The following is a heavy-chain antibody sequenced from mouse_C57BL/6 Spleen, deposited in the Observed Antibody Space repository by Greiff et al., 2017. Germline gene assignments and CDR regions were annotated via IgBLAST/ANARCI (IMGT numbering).Heavy chain of an antibody. V-gene: IGHV2-2*01. Sequence: QVQLKQSGPGLVQPSQSLSITCTVSGFSLTSYGVHWVRQSPGKGLEWLGVIWSGGSTDYNAAFISRLSISKDNSKSQVFFKMNSLQADDTAIYYCAREGGRSPYFDYWGQGTTLTVSS. CDR2: IWSGGST. D-gene: IGHD3-3*01. CDR1: GFSLTSYG. J-gene: IGHJ2*01. CDR3: AREGGRSPYFDY.